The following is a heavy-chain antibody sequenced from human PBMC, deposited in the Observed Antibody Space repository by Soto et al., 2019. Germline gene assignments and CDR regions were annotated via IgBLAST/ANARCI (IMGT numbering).Heavy chain of an antibody. Sequence: QVQLVESGGGVVQPGRSLRLSCAASGFTFSSYGMHWVRQAPGKGLEWVAVISYDGSNKYYADSVKGRFTISRDNSKNTLYLQMNSLRAEDTAVYYCAKAYPWTPRDYWGQGTLVTVSS. CDR2: ISYDGSNK. J-gene: IGHJ4*02. CDR1: GFTFSSYG. D-gene: IGHD2-2*02. V-gene: IGHV3-30*18. CDR3: AKAYPWTPRDY.